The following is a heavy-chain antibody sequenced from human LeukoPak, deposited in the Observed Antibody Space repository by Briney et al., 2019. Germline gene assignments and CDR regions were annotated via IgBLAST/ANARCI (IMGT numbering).Heavy chain of an antibody. Sequence: GGSLRLSCAASGFTFSSYAMNWVRQAPGKGLEWVSTISGDGGDTHYADSVRGRFTISRANSKNTLFMQMNSLRAEDTAVYYCGKSGSRDWDCFGYWGQGTLVTASS. CDR1: GFTFSSYA. J-gene: IGHJ4*02. CDR2: ISGDGGDT. D-gene: IGHD6-19*01. V-gene: IGHV3-23*01. CDR3: GKSGSRDWDCFGY.